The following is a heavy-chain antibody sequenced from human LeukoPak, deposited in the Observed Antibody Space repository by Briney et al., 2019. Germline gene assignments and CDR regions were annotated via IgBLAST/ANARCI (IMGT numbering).Heavy chain of an antibody. CDR2: INANSGDT. D-gene: IGHD3-16*01. CDR3: GRGSYWFDP. J-gene: IGHJ5*02. V-gene: IGHV1-2*02. CDR1: GYTFTAHY. Sequence: ASVKVSCKASGYTFTAHYVHWVRQAPGQGLEWMGWINANSGDTKYADRFQGRVTMTRDTSISTAYMELSWLTFDDTAVYYCGRGSYWFDPWGQGTLVTVSS.